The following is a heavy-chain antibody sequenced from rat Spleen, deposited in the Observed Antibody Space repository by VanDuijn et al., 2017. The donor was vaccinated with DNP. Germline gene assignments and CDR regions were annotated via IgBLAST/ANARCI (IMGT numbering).Heavy chain of an antibody. CDR1: GYTFTRFY. J-gene: IGHJ4*01. CDR3: ARGNGYKMTMDA. CDR2: IYAGSEDA. Sequence: QVQLQQSGAELAKPGSSVKISCKASGYTFTRFYISWIQQTTGQGLELIGYIYAGSEDANYIERFKGKATLTVDKFSSTAFMQLSSLTPDDSAVYYCARGNGYKMTMDAWGQGTSVTVSS. V-gene: IGHV1-43*01. D-gene: IGHD1-4*01.